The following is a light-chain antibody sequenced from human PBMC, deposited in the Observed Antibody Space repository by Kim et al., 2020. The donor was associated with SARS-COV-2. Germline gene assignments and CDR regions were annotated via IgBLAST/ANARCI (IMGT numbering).Light chain of an antibody. CDR2: DSS. V-gene: IGKV1-9*01. CDR1: QGISSY. CDR3: QQLNSSPLT. Sequence: EAVGDRVNINCRASQGISSYFDWYQQKPGKAPKLLIYDSSTLQSGVPSRFSGSGSGTEFTLTISSLQPADFGSYYCQQLNSSPLTFGGGTKVEIK. J-gene: IGKJ4*01.